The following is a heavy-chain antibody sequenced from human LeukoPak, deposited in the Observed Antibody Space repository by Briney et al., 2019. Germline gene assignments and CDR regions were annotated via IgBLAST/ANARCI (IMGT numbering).Heavy chain of an antibody. CDR1: GFTFSSYA. CDR3: ARDPSYDFWSGYYFQH. Sequence: GGSLRLSCAASGFTFSSYAMHWVRQAPGKGLEWVAVISYDGSNKYYADSVKGRFTISRDNSKNTLYLQMNSLRAEDTAVYYCARDPSYDFWSGYYFQHWGQGTLVTVSS. D-gene: IGHD3-3*01. J-gene: IGHJ1*01. V-gene: IGHV3-30-3*01. CDR2: ISYDGSNK.